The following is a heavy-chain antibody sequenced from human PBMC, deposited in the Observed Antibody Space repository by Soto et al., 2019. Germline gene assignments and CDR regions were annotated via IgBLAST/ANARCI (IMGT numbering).Heavy chain of an antibody. D-gene: IGHD1-26*01. CDR1: GFAFGSYW. V-gene: IGHV3-74*01. J-gene: IGHJ6*02. Sequence: EVQLVESGGGLVQPGGSLRLSCAAPGFAFGSYWMHLVRQDPWKGLVWVSHISLDGSRTTYADSVKGRFTSSRANAKNTLVLLMNSLRAEDTAVYYCARAPPVNSVSYRYYGMDVWGQGTAVTVSS. CDR3: ARAPPVNSVSYRYYGMDV. CDR2: ISLDGSRT.